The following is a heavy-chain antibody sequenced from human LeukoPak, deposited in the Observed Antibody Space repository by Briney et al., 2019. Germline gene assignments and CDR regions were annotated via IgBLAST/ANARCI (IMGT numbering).Heavy chain of an antibody. J-gene: IGHJ5*02. D-gene: IGHD3-22*01. V-gene: IGHV4-34*01. CDR3: ARGITMIGGRFDP. CDR2: INHSGST. Sequence: SETLSLTCAVYGGSFSGYYWSWIRQPPGKGLEWIGEINHSGSTNYNPSLKSRVTISVDMSKNQFSLTLSSVTAADTAVYYCARGITMIGGRFDPWGQGTLVTVSS. CDR1: GGSFSGYY.